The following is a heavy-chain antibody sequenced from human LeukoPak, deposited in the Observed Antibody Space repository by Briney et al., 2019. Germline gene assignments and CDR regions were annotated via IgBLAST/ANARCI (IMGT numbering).Heavy chain of an antibody. Sequence: GGSLRLSCAASGFTFSSYGMHWVRQAPGKGPEWVAFTGYDGHNKYYADSVKGRFTISRDNSKNTLYLQMSTLRVEDTAVYYCAKADKQQPVWYYLDYWGQGTLVTVSS. D-gene: IGHD6-13*01. V-gene: IGHV3-30*02. CDR3: AKADKQQPVWYYLDY. CDR2: TGYDGHNK. J-gene: IGHJ4*02. CDR1: GFTFSSYG.